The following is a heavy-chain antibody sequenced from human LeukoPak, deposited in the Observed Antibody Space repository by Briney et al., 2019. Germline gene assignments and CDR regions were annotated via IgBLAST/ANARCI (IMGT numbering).Heavy chain of an antibody. CDR1: GFTFSTYW. J-gene: IGHJ4*02. D-gene: IGHD6-6*01. CDR2: IKQDGSET. CDR3: AKDYSYSGSNMDY. Sequence: GGSLRLSCAASGFTFSTYWMSWVRQTPGVGLEWVANIKQDGSETDYADSVKGRFTISRDNAKNSLYLQMNSLRAEDTAVYYCAKDYSYSGSNMDYWGQGTLVTVSS. V-gene: IGHV3-7*01.